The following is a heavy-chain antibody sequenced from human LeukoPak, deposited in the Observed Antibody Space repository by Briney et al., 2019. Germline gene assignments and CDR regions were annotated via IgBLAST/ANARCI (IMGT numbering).Heavy chain of an antibody. Sequence: ASVKVSCKSSGCTFSSYAMSWVRQAPGQGLEWVGGIIPIFGTANYAQNIQGRVTITPDESQSTAYTELTSLRSEGTGVYYCAIHYYDSSQFDYWRQRTLVSVSS. CDR1: GCTFSSYA. V-gene: IGHV1-69*01. CDR3: AIHYYDSSQFDY. J-gene: IGHJ4*02. D-gene: IGHD3-22*01. CDR2: IIPIFGTA.